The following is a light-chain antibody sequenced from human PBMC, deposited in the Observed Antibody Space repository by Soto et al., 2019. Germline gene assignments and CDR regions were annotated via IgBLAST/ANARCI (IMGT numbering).Light chain of an antibody. V-gene: IGLV2-14*01. CDR1: SSDIGGYNY. Sequence: QSALTQPASVSGSPGQSITISCTGTSSDIGGYNYVSWYQQHPGKAPKLMIYEVSNRPSGVSNRFSGSKSGNTASLTISGLQAEDEADYYCSSYTSSSLPVFGGGIKLTVL. CDR2: EVS. CDR3: SSYTSSSLPV. J-gene: IGLJ2*01.